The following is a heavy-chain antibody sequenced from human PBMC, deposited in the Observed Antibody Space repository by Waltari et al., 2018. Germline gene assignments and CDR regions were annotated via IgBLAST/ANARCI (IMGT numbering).Heavy chain of an antibody. Sequence: QVQLQESGPGLVKPSETLSLTCTVSGGSISSYYWSWIRQPPGQGLEWIGYIYYSGSTNYNPSLKSRVTISVDTSKNQFSLKLSSVTAADTAVYYCARDLRYCSSTSCFQYAFDIWGQGTMVTVSS. CDR2: IYYSGST. J-gene: IGHJ3*02. V-gene: IGHV4-59*01. D-gene: IGHD2-2*01. CDR3: ARDLRYCSSTSCFQYAFDI. CDR1: GGSISSYY.